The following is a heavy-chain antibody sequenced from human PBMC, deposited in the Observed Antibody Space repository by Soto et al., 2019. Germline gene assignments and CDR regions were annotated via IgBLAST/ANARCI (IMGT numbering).Heavy chain of an antibody. CDR1: GFTFTSSA. V-gene: IGHV1-58*01. CDR2: IVVGSGNI. J-gene: IGHJ2*01. Sequence: QMQLVQSGPEVKKPGTSVKVSCKASGFTFTSSAAQWVRQARGQRLEWIGWIVVGSGNIKYAQKFQERVTFTRDMSTSTAYMEVSSLRSEDTAVYYCAYSPFLSSTGNDWYFDLWGRGTLVTVSS. D-gene: IGHD6-13*01. CDR3: AYSPFLSSTGNDWYFDL.